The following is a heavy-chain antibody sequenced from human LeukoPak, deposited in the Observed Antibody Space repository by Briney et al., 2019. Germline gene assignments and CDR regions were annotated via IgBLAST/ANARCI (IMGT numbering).Heavy chain of an antibody. Sequence: PSETLSLTCTVSGGSISSHYWSWIRQPPGKGLEWIGYIYYSGSTNYNPSLKSRVTISVDTSKNQFSLKLSSVTAADTAVYYCARRLSGDAFDIWGQGTMVTVSS. CDR3: ARRLSGDAFDI. V-gene: IGHV4-59*08. J-gene: IGHJ3*02. CDR1: GGSISSHY. CDR2: IYYSGST.